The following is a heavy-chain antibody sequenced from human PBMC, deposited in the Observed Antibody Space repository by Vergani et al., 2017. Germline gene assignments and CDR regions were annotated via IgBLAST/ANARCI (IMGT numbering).Heavy chain of an antibody. Sequence: QVQLQESGPGLVKPSQTLSLTCTVSGGSISSGSYYWSWIRQPAGKGLEWIGRIYTSGSTNYNPSLKSRVTISVDTSKNQFSLKLSSVTAADTAVYYCARGIDIARTFYDWGQGTLVTVSS. J-gene: IGHJ4*02. CDR3: ARGIDIARTFYD. V-gene: IGHV4-61*02. CDR2: IYTSGST. CDR1: GGSISSGSYY. D-gene: IGHD1-14*01.